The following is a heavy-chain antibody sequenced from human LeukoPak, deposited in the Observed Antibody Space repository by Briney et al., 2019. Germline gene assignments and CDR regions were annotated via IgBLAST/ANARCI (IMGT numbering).Heavy chain of an antibody. CDR3: ARDLFAGVATTYTYYYGMDV. Sequence: GGSLRLSCAASGFTFSSYWMSWVRQAPGKGLEWVANIKQDGSEKYYVDSVKGRFTISRDNAKNSLYLQMNSLRAEDTAVYYCARDLFAGVATTYTYYYGMDVWGQGTTVTVSS. J-gene: IGHJ6*02. V-gene: IGHV3-7*05. D-gene: IGHD5-12*01. CDR2: IKQDGSEK. CDR1: GFTFSSYW.